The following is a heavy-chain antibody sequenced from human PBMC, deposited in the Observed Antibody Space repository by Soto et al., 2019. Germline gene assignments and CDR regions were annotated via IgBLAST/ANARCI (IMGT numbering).Heavy chain of an antibody. Sequence: QVQLQESGPGLVKPSQTLSLTCTVSGGSISSGGYYWSWIRQHPGKGLEWIGYIYYSGSTYYNPSLKSRVTISVDPSKNQFSLKLSSVTAADTAVYYCAREFGSGYCSSTSCPKATQYWYFDLWGRGTLVTVSS. CDR1: GGSISSGGYY. V-gene: IGHV4-31*03. CDR2: IYYSGST. J-gene: IGHJ2*01. D-gene: IGHD2-2*03. CDR3: AREFGSGYCSSTSCPKATQYWYFDL.